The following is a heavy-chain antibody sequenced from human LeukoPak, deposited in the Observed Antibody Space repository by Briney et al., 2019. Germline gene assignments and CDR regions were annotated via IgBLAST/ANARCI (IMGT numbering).Heavy chain of an antibody. Sequence: GESLKISCKGSGYSFTSFWIGWVRQMPGKGLEWMGIIYPGDSDTRYSPSFQGQVTISADKSISTAYLQWSSLEASDTAMYYRARYMRGHGEMKGRYYFDYWGQGTLVTVSS. J-gene: IGHJ4*02. CDR3: ARYMRGHGEMKGRYYFDY. CDR2: IYPGDSDT. D-gene: IGHD3-10*01. CDR1: GYSFTSFW. V-gene: IGHV5-51*01.